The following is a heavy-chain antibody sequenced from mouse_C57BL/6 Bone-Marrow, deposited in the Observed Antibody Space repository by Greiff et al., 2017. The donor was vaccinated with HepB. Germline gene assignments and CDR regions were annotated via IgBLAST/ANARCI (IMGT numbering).Heavy chain of an antibody. CDR3: ARLDYSNSIGY. D-gene: IGHD2-5*01. J-gene: IGHJ2*01. V-gene: IGHV1-82*01. CDR1: GYAFSSSW. Sequence: VQLQQSGPELVKPGASVKISCKASGYAFSSSWMNWVKQRPGKGLEWIGRIYPGDGDTNYNGKFKGKATLTADKSSSTAYMQLSSLTSEDSAVYFCARLDYSNSIGYWGQGTTLTVSS. CDR2: IYPGDGDT.